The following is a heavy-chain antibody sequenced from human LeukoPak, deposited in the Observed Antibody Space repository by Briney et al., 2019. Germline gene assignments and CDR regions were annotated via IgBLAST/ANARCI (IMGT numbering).Heavy chain of an antibody. CDR3: ARGDYDFWSGSLPMDV. CDR2: MNPNSGNT. D-gene: IGHD3-3*01. Sequence: ASVKVSCKASGYTFTSYDINWVRQATGQGLEWMGWMNPNSGNTGYAQKFQGRVTITRNTSISTAYMELSSLRSEDTAVYYCARGDYDFWSGSLPMDVWGKGTTVTVSS. V-gene: IGHV1-8*03. CDR1: GYTFTSYD. J-gene: IGHJ6*04.